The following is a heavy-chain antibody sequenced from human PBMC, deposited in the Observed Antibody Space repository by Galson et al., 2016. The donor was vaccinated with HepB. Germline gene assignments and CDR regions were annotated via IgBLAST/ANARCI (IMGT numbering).Heavy chain of an antibody. CDR3: ANQNYNSGADY. J-gene: IGHJ4*02. CDR2: INQDGSEK. Sequence: SLRLSCAASGFTFRSYSMSWVRQAPGMGLAWVANINQDGSEKYYVDSVKTRFTISRDNSRNTLYLQMNSLRAEDTAMYYCANQNYNSGADYWGQGTLVTVSS. CDR1: GFTFRSYS. V-gene: IGHV3-7*03. D-gene: IGHD3-10*01.